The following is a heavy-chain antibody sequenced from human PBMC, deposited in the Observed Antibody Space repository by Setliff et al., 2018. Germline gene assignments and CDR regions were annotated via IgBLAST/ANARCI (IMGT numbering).Heavy chain of an antibody. Sequence: SETLSLTCNVSGDFISSGGYTWNWIRQHPEMGLEWIGYIFYNGNTFYNPSLQSRVTISVDTSKHQFSLKPTSLNAADSAVYYCARASHSYGSPNWFDPWGPGTLVTVSS. CDR3: ARASHSYGSPNWFDP. D-gene: IGHD3-22*01. J-gene: IGHJ5*02. V-gene: IGHV4-31*03. CDR1: GDFISSGGYT. CDR2: IFYNGNT.